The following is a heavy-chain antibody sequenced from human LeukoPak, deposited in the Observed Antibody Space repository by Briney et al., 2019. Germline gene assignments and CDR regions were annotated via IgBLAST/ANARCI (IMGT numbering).Heavy chain of an antibody. V-gene: IGHV3-11*01. J-gene: IGHJ4*02. CDR1: GFTSSAYY. Sequence: PGGSLRLSCAASGFTSSAYYMSWIRQAPGKGVEGVAYITSSSDDIYYADSVKGRFTISRDNAKNALFLRMNSLRVEDTATYYCASDIVATSGDFWGQGTLVSVSS. D-gene: IGHD5-12*01. CDR2: ITSSSDDI. CDR3: ASDIVATSGDF.